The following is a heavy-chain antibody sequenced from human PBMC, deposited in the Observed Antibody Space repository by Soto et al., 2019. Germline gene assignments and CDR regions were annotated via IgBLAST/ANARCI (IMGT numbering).Heavy chain of an antibody. V-gene: IGHV1-18*01. CDR2: ISGNNDNT. CDR3: ASCNFMLYFDY. CDR1: GDTPRGYG. J-gene: IGHJ4*02. D-gene: IGHD3-10*02. Sequence: ASVKVSWKNSGDTPRGYGFIWGRQAPGQGLEWMGWISGNNDNTNYAQKFQGRVTLTKDTSTSTAYMELRSLRSDDTAVYYCASCNFMLYFDYWGQGTQVTVSS.